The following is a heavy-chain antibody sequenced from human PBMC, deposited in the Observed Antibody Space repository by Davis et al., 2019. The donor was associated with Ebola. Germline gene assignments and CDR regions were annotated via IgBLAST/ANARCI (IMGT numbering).Heavy chain of an antibody. Sequence: GGSLRLSCAASGFTFSSYAMSWVRQAPGKGLEWVANIKQDGSEKYYVDSVKGRFTISRDNAKNSLYLQMNSLRAEDTAVYYCAKAQGSSGWYAFDYWGQGALVTVSS. V-gene: IGHV3-7*03. CDR3: AKAQGSSGWYAFDY. CDR2: IKQDGSEK. CDR1: GFTFSSYA. D-gene: IGHD6-19*01. J-gene: IGHJ4*02.